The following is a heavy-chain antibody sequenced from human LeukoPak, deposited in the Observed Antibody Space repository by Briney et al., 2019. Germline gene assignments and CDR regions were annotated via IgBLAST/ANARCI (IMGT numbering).Heavy chain of an antibody. CDR3: ARGGSSGYYVDY. CDR1: GFTFSSYS. Sequence: PGGSLRLYCAASGFTFSSYSMNWVRQAPGKGLEWVSSISSSSSYIYYADSVKGRFTISRDNAKNSLYLQMNSLRAEDTAVYYCARGGSSGYYVDYWGQGTLVTVSS. V-gene: IGHV3-21*01. CDR2: ISSSSSYI. J-gene: IGHJ4*02. D-gene: IGHD3-22*01.